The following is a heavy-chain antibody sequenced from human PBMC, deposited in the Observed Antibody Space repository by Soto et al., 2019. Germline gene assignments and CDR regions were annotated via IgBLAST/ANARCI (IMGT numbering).Heavy chain of an antibody. CDR3: AREVCSGGSCYPRVYYYGMDV. CDR2: INPNSGGT. J-gene: IGHJ6*02. D-gene: IGHD2-15*01. V-gene: IGHV1-2*02. CDR1: GYTFTGYY. Sequence: ASVKVSCKASGYTFTGYYMHWVRQAPGQGLEWMGWINPNSGGTNYAQKFQGRVTMTRDTSISTAYMELSRLRSDDTAVYYCAREVCSGGSCYPRVYYYGMDVWGQGTTVTVSS.